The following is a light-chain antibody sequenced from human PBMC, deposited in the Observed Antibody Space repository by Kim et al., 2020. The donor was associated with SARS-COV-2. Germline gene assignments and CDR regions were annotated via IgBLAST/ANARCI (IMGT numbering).Light chain of an antibody. J-gene: IGLJ2*01. V-gene: IGLV3-1*01. CDR1: KLGDKY. CDR2: QDS. CDR3: QAWDSSTASVV. Sequence: PGQTASITCSGDKLGDKYACWYQQKPGQSPVLVIYQDSKRPSGIPERFSGSNSGNTATLTISGTQAMDEADYYCQAWDSSTASVVFGGGTQLTVL.